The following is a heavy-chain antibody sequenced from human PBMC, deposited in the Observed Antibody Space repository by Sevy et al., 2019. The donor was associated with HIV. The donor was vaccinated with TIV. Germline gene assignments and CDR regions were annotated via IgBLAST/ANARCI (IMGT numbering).Heavy chain of an antibody. Sequence: ASVKVSCEASGYTFTSYGISWVRQAPGQGLEWMGWISAYTGSTHYAQKLQGRVIMTTDTSTSTAYLGRRSLGSDDTAVYYCARDSESSAWDAFDIWGQGTMVIVSS. J-gene: IGHJ3*02. V-gene: IGHV1-18*01. D-gene: IGHD6-19*01. CDR1: GYTFTSYG. CDR2: ISAYTGST. CDR3: ARDSESSAWDAFDI.